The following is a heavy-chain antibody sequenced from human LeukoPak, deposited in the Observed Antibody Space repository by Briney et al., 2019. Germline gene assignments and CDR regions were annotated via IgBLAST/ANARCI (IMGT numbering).Heavy chain of an antibody. J-gene: IGHJ6*03. Sequence: SETLSLTCTVSGGSISSGGYYWSWIRQPPGKGLEWIGYIYHSGSTYYNPSLKSRVTISVDRSKNQFSLKLSSVTAADTAVYYCARETEHYYYYMDVWGKGTTVTVSS. CDR2: IYHSGST. V-gene: IGHV4-30-2*01. D-gene: IGHD1-1*01. CDR3: ARETEHYYYYMDV. CDR1: GGSISSGGYY.